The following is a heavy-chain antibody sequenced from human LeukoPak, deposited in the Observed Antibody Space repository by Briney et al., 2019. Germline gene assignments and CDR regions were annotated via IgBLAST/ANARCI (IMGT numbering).Heavy chain of an antibody. J-gene: IGHJ3*02. Sequence: SETLSLTCTVSGGSISSYYWSWIRQPPGKGLEWIGYIYYSGSTNYNPSLKSRVTISVDTSKNQFSLKPSSVTAADTAVYYCARTDSSGYYLDAFDIWGQGTMVTVSS. CDR3: ARTDSSGYYLDAFDI. D-gene: IGHD3-22*01. CDR1: GGSISSYY. V-gene: IGHV4-59*01. CDR2: IYYSGST.